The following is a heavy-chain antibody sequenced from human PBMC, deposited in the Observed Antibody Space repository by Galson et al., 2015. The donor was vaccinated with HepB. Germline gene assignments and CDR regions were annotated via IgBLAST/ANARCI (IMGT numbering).Heavy chain of an antibody. CDR1: GYTFTSNG. J-gene: IGHJ4*02. CDR3: ARERTYYYGSGSVDY. V-gene: IGHV1-18*04. CDR2: ISAYNGNT. D-gene: IGHD3-10*01. Sequence: SVKVSCKASGYTFTSNGISWVRQAPGQGLEWMGWISAYNGNTNYAQKLQGRVTMTTDTSTSTAYMELRSLRSDDTAVYYCARERTYYYGSGSVDYWGQGTLVTVSS.